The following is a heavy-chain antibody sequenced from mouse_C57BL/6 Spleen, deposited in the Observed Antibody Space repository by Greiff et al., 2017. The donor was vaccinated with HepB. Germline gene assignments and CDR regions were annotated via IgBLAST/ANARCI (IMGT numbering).Heavy chain of an antibody. CDR1: GFSFNTYA. V-gene: IGHV10-1*01. J-gene: IGHJ4*01. CDR2: IRSKSNNYAT. CDR3: VRQPHYYAMDY. Sequence: VQLKESGGGLVQPKGSLKLSCAASGFSFNTYAMNWVRQAPGKGLEWVARIRSKSNNYATYYADSVKDRFTISRDDSESMLYLQMNNLKTEDTAMYYCVRQPHYYAMDYWGQGTSVTVSS.